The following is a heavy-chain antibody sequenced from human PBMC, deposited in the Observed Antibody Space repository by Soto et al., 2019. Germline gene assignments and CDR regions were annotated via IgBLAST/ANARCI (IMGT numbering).Heavy chain of an antibody. V-gene: IGHV3-21*04. D-gene: IGHD5-12*01. CDR2: ISSSSSYI. CDR3: ARRIVATETFDY. J-gene: IGHJ4*02. CDR1: GFTFSSYS. Sequence: GGSLRLSCVASGFTFSSYSMNWVRQAPGKGLEWVSSISSSSSYIYYADSVKGRFTISGDNAKNSLYLQMNSLRAEDTAVYYCARRIVATETFDYWGQGTLVTVSS.